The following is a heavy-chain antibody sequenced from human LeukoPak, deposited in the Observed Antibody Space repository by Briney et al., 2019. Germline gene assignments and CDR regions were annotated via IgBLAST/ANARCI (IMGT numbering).Heavy chain of an antibody. CDR2: ISYDGSNK. CDR1: GFTFSSYG. CDR3: AKDRKGTSYYYYYGMDV. D-gene: IGHD1-14*01. V-gene: IGHV3-30*18. Sequence: PGGYLRLSCAASGFTFSSYGMHWVRQAPGKGLEWVAVISYDGSNKYYADSVKGRFTISRDNSKNTLYLQMNSLRAEDTAVYYCAKDRKGTSYYYYYGMDVWGQGTTVTVSS. J-gene: IGHJ6*02.